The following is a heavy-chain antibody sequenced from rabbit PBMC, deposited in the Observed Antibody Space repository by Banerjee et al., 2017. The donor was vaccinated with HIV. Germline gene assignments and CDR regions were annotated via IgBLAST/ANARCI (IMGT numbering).Heavy chain of an antibody. CDR1: GFSFSSSDY. Sequence: QEQLEESGGDLVKPGASLTLTCTASGFSFSSSDYMCWVRQAPGKGLEWIGCIYIGSSGSIYYASWAKGRFTISKVSSTMVTLQMTSLTAADTATYFCARSTIGTVDYFNLWGQGTLVTVS. D-gene: IGHD4-1*01. CDR3: ARSTIGTVDYFNL. CDR2: IYIGSSGSI. V-gene: IGHV1S45*01. J-gene: IGHJ4*01.